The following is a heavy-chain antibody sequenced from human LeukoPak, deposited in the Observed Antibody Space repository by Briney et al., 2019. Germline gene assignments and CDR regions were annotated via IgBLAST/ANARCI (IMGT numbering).Heavy chain of an antibody. CDR3: ARAPGYGAAYYFDY. V-gene: IGHV3-30*04. Sequence: PGGSLRLPCAAAGFTFSKFAMHWVRQAPGKGLEWVAVVSYDGSYKYYADSVKGRFTISRDNSKNTLYLQMNSLRAEDTAVYYCARAPGYGAAYYFDYWGQGTLVTVSS. D-gene: IGHD1-1*01. J-gene: IGHJ4*02. CDR1: GFTFSKFA. CDR2: VSYDGSYK.